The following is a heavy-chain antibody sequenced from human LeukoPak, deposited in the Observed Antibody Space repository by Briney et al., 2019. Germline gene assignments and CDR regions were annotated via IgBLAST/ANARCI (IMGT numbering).Heavy chain of an antibody. V-gene: IGHV4-34*01. J-gene: IGHJ6*02. D-gene: IGHD2-15*01. CDR1: GGSFSGYY. Sequence: SETLSLTCAVYGGSFSGYYWSWIRHPPGKGLEWIGEINHSGSTNYNPSLKSRVTISVDTSKNQFSLKLSSVTAADTAVYYCVRHCSGGSCANGYYYGMDVWGQGTTVTVSS. CDR2: INHSGST. CDR3: VRHCSGGSCANGYYYGMDV.